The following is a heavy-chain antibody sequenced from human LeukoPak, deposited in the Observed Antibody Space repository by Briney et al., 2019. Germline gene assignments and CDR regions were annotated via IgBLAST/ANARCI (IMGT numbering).Heavy chain of an antibody. CDR3: ATIKRGNIFGYFDF. CDR1: GASMNTHY. J-gene: IGHJ4*01. CDR2: MLDTVTT. D-gene: IGHD5-18*01. V-gene: IGHV4-59*11. Sequence: SETLSLTCAVSGASMNTHYWSWIRQPPGKGLEWIGYMLDTVTTKDDPSLKSRLTLSADTSKNQFSLRLTSVTAADTAVYYCATIKRGNIFGYFDFWGQESRSPFL.